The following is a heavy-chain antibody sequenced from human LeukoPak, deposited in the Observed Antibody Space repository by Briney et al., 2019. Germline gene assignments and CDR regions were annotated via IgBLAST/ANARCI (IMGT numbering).Heavy chain of an antibody. D-gene: IGHD2-15*01. CDR2: INWNSGSI. CDR1: GFTFDEYA. Sequence: GGSLRLSCAASGFTFDEYAMHWARQAPGKGLEWVSGINWNSGSIGYADSVQGRFTISRDNAKNSLYLQMNSLRPEDTALYYCATTRPHCSGGSCYSGWFDPWGQGTLVTVSS. J-gene: IGHJ5*02. V-gene: IGHV3-9*01. CDR3: ATTRPHCSGGSCYSGWFDP.